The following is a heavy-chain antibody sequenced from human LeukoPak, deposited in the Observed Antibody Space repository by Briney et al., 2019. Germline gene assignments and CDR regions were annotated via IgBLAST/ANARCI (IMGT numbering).Heavy chain of an antibody. CDR3: ARFNSSSKWFDP. Sequence: SQTLSLTSAISGDSISSNSAAWNRFRQFTSRSLEWLGRTYYRSRWYNDYAVSVKSRITVNPDTSKNQFSLQLNSVTPKNTALYYCARFNSSSKWFDPWCQGTLVTVSS. V-gene: IGHV6-1*01. J-gene: IGHJ5*02. CDR2: TYYRSRWYN. D-gene: IGHD6-6*01. CDR1: GDSISSNSAA.